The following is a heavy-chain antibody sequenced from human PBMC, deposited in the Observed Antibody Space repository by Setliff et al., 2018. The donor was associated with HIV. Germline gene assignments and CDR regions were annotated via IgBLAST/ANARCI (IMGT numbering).Heavy chain of an antibody. J-gene: IGHJ6*02. Sequence: ASVKVSCKASGYTFTSYATHWVRQAPGQRLEWMGWINAGNGNTKYSQKFQDRVTITRDTSASTAYMELSSLRSEDTAVYYCARLNRWSIAVAGTHLYYYGMDVWVQGTTVTVSS. CDR1: GYTFTSYA. V-gene: IGHV1-3*01. CDR2: INAGNGNT. D-gene: IGHD6-19*01. CDR3: ARLNRWSIAVAGTHLYYYGMDV.